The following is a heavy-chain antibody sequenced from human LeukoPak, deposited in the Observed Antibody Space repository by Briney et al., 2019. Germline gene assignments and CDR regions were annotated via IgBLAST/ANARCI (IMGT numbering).Heavy chain of an antibody. J-gene: IGHJ4*02. CDR3: ARDGATYCSSTSCSNKGADY. Sequence: QTGGSLRLSCIGSGFTFGDYGMSWVRQAPGKGLEWVSYISSSGSTIYYADSVKGRFTISRDNAKNSLYLQMNSLRAEDTAVYYCARDGATYCSSTSCSNKGADYWGQGTLVTVSS. D-gene: IGHD2-2*01. CDR1: GFTFGDYG. V-gene: IGHV3-48*03. CDR2: ISSSGSTI.